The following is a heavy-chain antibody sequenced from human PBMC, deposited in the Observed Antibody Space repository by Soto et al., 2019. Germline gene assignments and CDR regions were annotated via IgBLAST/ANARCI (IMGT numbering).Heavy chain of an antibody. J-gene: IGHJ6*02. Sequence: QVQLQESGPGLVKSSQTLSLTCTVSGGSISSDGNYWSWIRQHPGKGLEWIGYIYYSGSTYYNPSLKSRGTISVDTSKNHFTLKLNSVTAADTAVYYCARARMVRGIIYCYGMDVWGQGTTVTVS. V-gene: IGHV4-31*03. CDR1: GGSISSDGNY. D-gene: IGHD3-10*01. CDR2: IYYSGST. CDR3: ARARMVRGIIYCYGMDV.